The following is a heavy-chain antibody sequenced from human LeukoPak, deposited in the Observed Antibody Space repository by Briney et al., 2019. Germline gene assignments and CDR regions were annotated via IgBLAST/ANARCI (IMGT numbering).Heavy chain of an antibody. V-gene: IGHV4-59*01. CDR1: VGSISGYY. Sequence: PSETLSLTCTVSVGSISGYYWSWIRQPPGKGLEWIGYIYYSRSTNYNPSLKNRLTISVDTSKNQFSVKWRSVSAADTAVYYCGRHYGSGNNWFDPWGQGTLVTVSS. CDR2: IYYSRST. D-gene: IGHD3-10*01. CDR3: GRHYGSGNNWFDP. J-gene: IGHJ5*02.